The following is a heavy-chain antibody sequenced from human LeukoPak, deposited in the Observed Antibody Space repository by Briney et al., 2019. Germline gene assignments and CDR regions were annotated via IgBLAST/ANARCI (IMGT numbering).Heavy chain of an antibody. Sequence: SETLSLTCTVSGGSISSYYWSWIRQPPGKGLEWIGDIYYSGSTNYNPSLKSRVTISVDTSKNQFSLKLSSVTAADTAVYYCARGSIAVATGWFDPWGQGTLVTVSS. J-gene: IGHJ5*02. D-gene: IGHD6-19*01. CDR3: ARGSIAVATGWFDP. V-gene: IGHV4-59*01. CDR2: IYYSGST. CDR1: GGSISSYY.